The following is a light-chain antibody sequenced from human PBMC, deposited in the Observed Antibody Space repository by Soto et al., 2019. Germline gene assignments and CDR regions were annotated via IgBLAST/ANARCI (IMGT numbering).Light chain of an antibody. CDR1: QSVADNH. J-gene: IGKJ3*01. CDR3: HHYTRSPIFT. Sequence: EVVLTQSPGTLSLSAGERATLSCRASQSVADNHLARYQQKPGQAPRLLIYDASTRAAGIPDRFSGSGSGTDLTLNISRLEPEDFGVYFCHHYTRSPIFTFGPGTTVD. CDR2: DAS. V-gene: IGKV3-20*01.